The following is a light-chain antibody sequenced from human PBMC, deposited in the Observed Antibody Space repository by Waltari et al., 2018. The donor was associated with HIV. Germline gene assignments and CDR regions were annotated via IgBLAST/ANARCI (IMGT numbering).Light chain of an antibody. V-gene: IGLV1-44*01. CDR3: AAWDDSLSWV. CDR2: SNN. J-gene: IGLJ3*02. CDR1: NSNIGSNT. Sequence: QSVLTQPPSASGTPGQGVSISCSGSNSNIGSNTVNWYRQLPGPAPNLLIYSNNQRPAGVPDRCSGSKSGTSASLAISGLQSEDEADYYCAAWDDSLSWVFGRGTKLTVL.